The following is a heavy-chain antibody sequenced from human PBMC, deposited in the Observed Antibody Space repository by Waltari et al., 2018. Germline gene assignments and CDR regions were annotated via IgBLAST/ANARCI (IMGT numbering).Heavy chain of an antibody. CDR3: ARGNGEYCSSTSCYTRAWFDP. CDR2: MNPNSGNT. Sequence: QVQLVQSGAEVKKPGASVKVSCKASGYTFTSYDINWVRQATGKGAEWMGWMNPNSGNTGYAQKFQGRVTMTRNTSISTAYMELSSLRSEDTAVYYCARGNGEYCSSTSCYTRAWFDPWGQGTLVTVSS. CDR1: GYTFTSYD. J-gene: IGHJ5*02. D-gene: IGHD2-2*02. V-gene: IGHV1-8*02.